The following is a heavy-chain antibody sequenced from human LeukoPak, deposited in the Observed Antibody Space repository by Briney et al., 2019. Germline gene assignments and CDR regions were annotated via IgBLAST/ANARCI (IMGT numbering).Heavy chain of an antibody. CDR2: IYSGGST. CDR3: AAPVPGRYSSGWENYYYYGMDV. J-gene: IGHJ6*02. Sequence: AGGSLRLSCAASGFTVSSNYMSWVRQAPGKGLEWVSVIYSGGSTYYADSVKGRFTISRDNSKNTLYLQMNSLRAEDTAVYYCAAPVPGRYSSGWENYYYYGMDVWGQGTTVTVSS. D-gene: IGHD6-19*01. V-gene: IGHV3-53*01. CDR1: GFTVSSNY.